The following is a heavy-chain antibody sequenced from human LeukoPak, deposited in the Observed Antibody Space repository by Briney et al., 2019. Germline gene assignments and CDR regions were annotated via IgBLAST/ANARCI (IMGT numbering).Heavy chain of an antibody. CDR1: GGSISSYY. CDR2: IYYSGST. J-gene: IGHJ4*02. V-gene: IGHV4-59*01. CDR3: ARGGSSWYHY. D-gene: IGHD6-13*01. Sequence: SETLSLTCIVSGGSISSYYWSWIRQPPGKGLEWIGYIYYSGSTNYNPSLKSRVTISVDTSKNQFSLKLSSVTAADTAVYYCARGGSSWYHYWGQGTLVTVSS.